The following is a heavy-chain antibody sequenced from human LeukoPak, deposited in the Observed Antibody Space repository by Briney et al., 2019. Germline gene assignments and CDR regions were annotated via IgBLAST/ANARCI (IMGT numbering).Heavy chain of an antibody. CDR1: GGTFSSYA. V-gene: IGHV1-69*05. Sequence: SVKVSCTASGGTFSSYAISWVRQAPGQGLEWMGGIIPIFGTANYAQKFQGRVTITTDESTSTAYMELSSLRSEDTAVYYCARGYCSSTSCYTHGIDYWGQGTPVTVSS. CDR3: ARGYCSSTSCYTHGIDY. D-gene: IGHD2-2*02. J-gene: IGHJ4*02. CDR2: IIPIFGTA.